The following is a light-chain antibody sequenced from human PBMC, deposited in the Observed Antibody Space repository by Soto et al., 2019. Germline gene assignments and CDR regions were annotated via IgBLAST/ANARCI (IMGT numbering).Light chain of an antibody. CDR1: QSVSSS. CDR2: GAS. J-gene: IGKJ1*01. Sequence: ETVLTQSPATLSVSPGERATLSCRASQSVSSSLAWYQQRPGQPPRLLIYGASTRATGIPARFSGSVSGTEFTLTISSLQSVDFAVYSCQQYNNWPWAFGQGTKVDI. CDR3: QQYNNWPWA. V-gene: IGKV3-15*01.